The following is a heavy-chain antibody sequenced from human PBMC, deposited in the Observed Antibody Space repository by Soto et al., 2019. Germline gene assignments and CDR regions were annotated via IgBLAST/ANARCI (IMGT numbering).Heavy chain of an antibody. J-gene: IGHJ4*02. Sequence: SETLSLTCTVSGDSISIGGYYWSWIRQHPGKGLEWIGYIHYRGRTYYNPSLRRRVSISVDTSKNQFSLNLYSVTAAYTAVYYCAKIKDSFISIDSWGQGTLVTVSS. CDR1: GDSISIGGYY. V-gene: IGHV4-31*03. D-gene: IGHD2-15*01. CDR3: AKIKDSFISIDS. CDR2: IHYRGRT.